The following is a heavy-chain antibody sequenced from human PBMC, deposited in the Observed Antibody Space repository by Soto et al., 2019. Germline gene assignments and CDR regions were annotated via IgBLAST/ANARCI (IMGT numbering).Heavy chain of an antibody. CDR1: GFTFSAFP. Sequence: VQLLESGGSLVQPGGSLRLSCAASGFTFSAFPMTWVRQAPGKGLDWVSTISATTPNTYYADSVKGRFTISRDNSKNTLYLQMNSLRADDTAVYYCARDWNLDHWGQGTLV. CDR2: ISATTPNT. J-gene: IGHJ4*02. V-gene: IGHV3-23*01. D-gene: IGHD1-1*01. CDR3: ARDWNLDH.